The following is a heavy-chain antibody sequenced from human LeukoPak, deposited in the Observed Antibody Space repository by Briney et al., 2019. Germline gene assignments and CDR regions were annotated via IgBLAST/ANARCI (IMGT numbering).Heavy chain of an antibody. CDR1: GFTFSSYA. CDR3: AKDFKSQQWPSWLFDY. J-gene: IGHJ4*02. V-gene: IGHV3-23*01. CDR2: ISGSGGST. Sequence: GGSLRLSCAASGFTFSSYAMSWVRQAPGKGLEWVSAISGSGGSTYYADSVKGRFTTSRDSSKNTLYLQMNSLRAEDTAVYYCAKDFKSQQWPSWLFDYWGQGTLVTVPS. D-gene: IGHD6-19*01.